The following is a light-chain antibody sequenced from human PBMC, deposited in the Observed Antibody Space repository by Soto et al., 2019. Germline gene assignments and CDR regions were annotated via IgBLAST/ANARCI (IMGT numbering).Light chain of an antibody. CDR2: WAS. Sequence: DIVMTQSPDSLAVSLGERATINCKSSQSILYSSNNKNYLVWYQQKPGQPPKLLISWASTRESGVPDRFSGSGSGTDFTLTISSLQAEDVAVYYCQQYYSTPTFGQETKLEIK. V-gene: IGKV4-1*01. CDR3: QQYYSTPT. CDR1: QSILYSSNNKNY. J-gene: IGKJ2*01.